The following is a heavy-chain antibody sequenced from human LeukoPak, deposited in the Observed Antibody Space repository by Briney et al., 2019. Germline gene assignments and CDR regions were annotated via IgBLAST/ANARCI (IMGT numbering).Heavy chain of an antibody. V-gene: IGHV1-2*02. D-gene: IGHD6-19*01. Sequence: GASVKVSCKASGYTFTGYYMHWVRQAPGQGLEWMGWINPNSGGTNYAQKFQGRVTMTRVTSISTAYMELSRLRSDDTAVYYCARDHSSGLPLYYYYYMDVWGKGTTVTVSS. CDR3: ARDHSSGLPLYYYYYMDV. J-gene: IGHJ6*03. CDR1: GYTFTGYY. CDR2: INPNSGGT.